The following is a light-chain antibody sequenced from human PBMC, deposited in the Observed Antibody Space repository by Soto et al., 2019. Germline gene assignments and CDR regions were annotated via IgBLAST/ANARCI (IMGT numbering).Light chain of an antibody. CDR2: DGS. CDR3: QQYNSHLLS. CDR1: QSVSDW. V-gene: IGKV1-5*01. Sequence: DIQMTQSPSTLSASVGDRATITCRASQSVSDWLAWYQQKPGKAPKLLIYDGSTLESGVPSRFSGSGSGTEFTLTISSLQPEDFATYYCQQYNSHLLSFGGGTKVGIK. J-gene: IGKJ4*01.